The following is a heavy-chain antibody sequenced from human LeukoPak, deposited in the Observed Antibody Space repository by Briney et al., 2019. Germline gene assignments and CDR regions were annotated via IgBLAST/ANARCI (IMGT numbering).Heavy chain of an antibody. CDR2: ISGSGGST. CDR3: AKDLFRDYYDGSGYGDY. J-gene: IGHJ4*02. D-gene: IGHD3-22*01. CDR1: GFTFSSYA. V-gene: IGHV3-23*01. Sequence: GGSLRLSCAASGFTFSSYAMSWVRQAPGKGLEWVSAISGSGGSTYYADSVKGRFTISRDNSKNTLYLQMNSLRAEDTAVYYCAKDLFRDYYDGSGYGDYWGQGTLVTVSS.